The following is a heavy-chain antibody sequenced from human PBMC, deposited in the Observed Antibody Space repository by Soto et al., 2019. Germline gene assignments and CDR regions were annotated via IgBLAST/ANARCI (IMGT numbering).Heavy chain of an antibody. CDR1: GFTFSSYG. CDR3: ARGGSSSWYLPFDY. J-gene: IGHJ4*02. CDR2: IWYDGSNK. Sequence: VQLVESGGGVVQPGRSLRLSCAASGFTFSSYGMHWVRQAPGKGLEWVAVIWYDGSNKYYADSVKGRFTISRDNSKNTLYLQMNSLRAEDTAVYYCARGGSSSWYLPFDYWGQGTLVTVSS. V-gene: IGHV3-33*01. D-gene: IGHD6-13*01.